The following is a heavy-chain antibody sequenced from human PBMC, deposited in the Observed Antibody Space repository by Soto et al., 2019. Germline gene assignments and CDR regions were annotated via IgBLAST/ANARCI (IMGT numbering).Heavy chain of an antibody. CDR2: ISGSGDST. J-gene: IGHJ6*02. V-gene: IGHV3-23*01. CDR1: GFTFSSYA. Sequence: EVQVLESGGGLVQPGGSLRLSCAASGFTFSSYAMSWVRQAPGKGLEWVSAISGSGDSTRYADSVQGRFTISRDTSKHTLYLQMNSLRAEDTAVYYCAKFYYGDYSYYYYGMDVWGQWTTVTVSS. D-gene: IGHD4-17*01. CDR3: AKFYYGDYSYYYYGMDV.